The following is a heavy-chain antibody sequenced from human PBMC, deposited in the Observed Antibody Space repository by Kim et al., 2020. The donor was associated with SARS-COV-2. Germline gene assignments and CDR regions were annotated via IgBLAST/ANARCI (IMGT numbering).Heavy chain of an antibody. J-gene: IGHJ4*02. V-gene: IGHV1-46*01. Sequence: QECQGRVTMTRDSSTRQVYMGLGSLRSEDTAVYYCARVAIAGRRFFDYWGQGTLVTVSS. D-gene: IGHD6-6*01. CDR3: ARVAIAGRRFFDY.